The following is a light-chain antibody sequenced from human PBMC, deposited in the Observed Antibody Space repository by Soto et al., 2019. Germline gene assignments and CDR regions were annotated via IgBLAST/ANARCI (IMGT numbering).Light chain of an antibody. CDR2: DAS. Sequence: DIQMTQSPSTLSASVGDRVTITCRASQSVRSWLAWYQQKPGKAPKLLIYDASTLDSGIPSRFSRGGSGTEFTLTISSLQPADFATYYCQQYNSFSTFGQGTKVEIK. V-gene: IGKV1-5*01. CDR3: QQYNSFST. J-gene: IGKJ1*01. CDR1: QSVRSW.